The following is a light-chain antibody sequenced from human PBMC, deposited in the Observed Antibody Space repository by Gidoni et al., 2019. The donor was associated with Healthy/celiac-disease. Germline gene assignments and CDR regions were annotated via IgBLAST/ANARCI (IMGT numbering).Light chain of an antibody. J-gene: IGLJ3*02. CDR3: AAWDDSLNGWV. V-gene: IGLV1-44*01. Sequence: QSVLTQPPSASGTPGQGVTISCSGSSSNIGSNTVNWYQQLPGTAPKLLIYSNNQRPSGVPDRFSGSKSGTSASLAISGLHSEDEAHYYCAAWDDSLNGWVFGGGTKLTVL. CDR2: SNN. CDR1: SSNIGSNT.